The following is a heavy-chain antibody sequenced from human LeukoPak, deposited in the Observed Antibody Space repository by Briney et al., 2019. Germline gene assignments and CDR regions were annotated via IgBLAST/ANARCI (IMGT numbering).Heavy chain of an antibody. D-gene: IGHD3-9*01. Sequence: GGSLRLSCAASGFTFSNAWMSWVRQAPGKGLEWVGRIKSKTDGGTTDYAAPVKGRFTISRDDSKNTLYLQMNSLKTEDTAVYYCTTDSWHTYDILTGYLGYWGQGTLVTVSS. CDR2: IKSKTDGGTT. V-gene: IGHV3-15*01. J-gene: IGHJ4*02. CDR1: GFTFSNAW. CDR3: TTDSWHTYDILTGYLGY.